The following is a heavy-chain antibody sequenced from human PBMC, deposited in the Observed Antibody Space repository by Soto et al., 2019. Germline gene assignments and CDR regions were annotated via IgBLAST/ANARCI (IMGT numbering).Heavy chain of an antibody. CDR2: IRSKANRYAT. J-gene: IGHJ4*02. CDR1: GFTFSGSA. CDR3: TRLNSGYDYTLAY. D-gene: IGHD5-12*01. V-gene: IGHV3-73*01. Sequence: GSLRLSCAASGFTFSGSAIHWVRQASGKGLEWVGRIRSKANRYATAYAASVRGRFTISRDDSKNTAYLQMNSLKTEDTAVYYCTRLNSGYDYTLAYWGQGTLVTVSS.